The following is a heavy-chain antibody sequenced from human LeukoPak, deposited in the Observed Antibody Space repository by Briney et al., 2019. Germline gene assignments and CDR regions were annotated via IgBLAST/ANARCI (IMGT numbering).Heavy chain of an antibody. D-gene: IGHD5-12*01. CDR3: ARGVATNRYYFDY. Sequence: ASVKVSCKAFGGTFSSYAISWVRQAPGQRLEWMGWINAGNGNTKYSQKFQGRVTITRDTSASTAYMELSSLRSEDTAVYSCARGVATNRYYFDYWGQGTLVTVSS. J-gene: IGHJ4*02. CDR2: INAGNGNT. CDR1: GGTFSSYA. V-gene: IGHV1-3*01.